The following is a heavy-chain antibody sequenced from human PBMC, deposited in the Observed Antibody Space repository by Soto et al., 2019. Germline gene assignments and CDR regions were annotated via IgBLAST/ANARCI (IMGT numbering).Heavy chain of an antibody. D-gene: IGHD6-19*01. CDR2: IYYSGST. Sequence: TSETLSLTCTVSGGSISSYYWSWIRQPPGKGLEWIGYIYYSGSTNYNPSLKSRVTISVDTSKNQFSLKLSSVTAADTAVYYCARRKAVAGRVWFDPWGQGTLVTVSS. CDR1: GGSISSYY. J-gene: IGHJ5*02. V-gene: IGHV4-59*08. CDR3: ARRKAVAGRVWFDP.